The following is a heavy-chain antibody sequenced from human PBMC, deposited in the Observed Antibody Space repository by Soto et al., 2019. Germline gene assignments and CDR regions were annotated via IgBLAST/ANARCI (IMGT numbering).Heavy chain of an antibody. D-gene: IGHD6-6*01. V-gene: IGHV4-59*01. J-gene: IGHJ5*02. Sequence: SETLSLTCSVSGGSIRNNYWSWIRQPPERGLEWIAYMYYSGSTNYNPSLKSRVTTSVDTSKNQFSLRLSSVTAADTAIYYCARAWKRGSNRSSWWFDPWGQGSLVTVSS. CDR2: MYYSGST. CDR3: ARAWKRGSNRSSWWFDP. CDR1: GGSIRNNY.